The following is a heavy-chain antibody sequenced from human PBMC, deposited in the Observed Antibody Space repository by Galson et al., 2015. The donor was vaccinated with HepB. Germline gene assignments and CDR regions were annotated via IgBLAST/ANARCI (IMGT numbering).Heavy chain of an antibody. CDR3: ARWAAANYGMDV. V-gene: IGHV6-1*01. CDR1: GDSVSSHSAA. D-gene: IGHD6-13*01. Sequence: CAISGDSVSSHSAAWNWIRQSPSRGLEWLGRTYYRSKWYNDYAVSVKSRITINPDTSKNQFSLQLNSVTPEDTAVYYCARWAAANYGMDVWGQGTTVTVSS. J-gene: IGHJ6*02. CDR2: TYYRSKWYN.